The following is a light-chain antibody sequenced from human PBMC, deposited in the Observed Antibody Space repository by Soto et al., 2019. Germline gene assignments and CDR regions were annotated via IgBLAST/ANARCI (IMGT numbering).Light chain of an antibody. CDR3: QQYHSYSWT. J-gene: IGKJ1*01. CDR1: QSISSW. Sequence: DIQMTQSPSTLSASVGDRVTITCRASQSISSWLAWYQLKPGKAPKLLIYKASSLEGGVPSRFSGSGSGTEFTLTISSLQSDDFATYYCQQYHSYSWTFGQGTKVEIK. V-gene: IGKV1-5*03. CDR2: KAS.